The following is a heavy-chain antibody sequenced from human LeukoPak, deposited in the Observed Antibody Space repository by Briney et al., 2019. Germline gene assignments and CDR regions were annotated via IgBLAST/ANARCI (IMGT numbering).Heavy chain of an antibody. D-gene: IGHD1-14*01. CDR3: ARKPEGMDV. V-gene: IGHV1-2*06. J-gene: IGHJ6*02. CDR2: INPSSGGT. Sequence: ASVKVPCTASGYTFTGYYIHWVRQAPGQGLEWMGRINPSSGGTNYAQKFQGTVTMTRDTSISTAYMELSRLRSDDTAVYYCARKPEGMDVWGQGTTVTVSS. CDR1: GYTFTGYY.